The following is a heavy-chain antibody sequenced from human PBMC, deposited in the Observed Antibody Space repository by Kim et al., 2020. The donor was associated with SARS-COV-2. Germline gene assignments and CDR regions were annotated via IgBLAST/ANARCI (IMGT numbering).Heavy chain of an antibody. CDR1: GGSISSSNW. CDR2: IYHSGST. CDR3: ARVTIRVSGYDINRYYYGMDV. D-gene: IGHD5-12*01. J-gene: IGHJ6*02. Sequence: SETLSLTCAVSGGSISSSNWWSWVRQPPGKGLEWIGEIYHSGSTNYNPSLKSRVTISVDKSNNQFSLKLSSVTAADTAVYYCARVTIRVSGYDINRYYYGMDVWGQGTTVTVSS. V-gene: IGHV4-4*02.